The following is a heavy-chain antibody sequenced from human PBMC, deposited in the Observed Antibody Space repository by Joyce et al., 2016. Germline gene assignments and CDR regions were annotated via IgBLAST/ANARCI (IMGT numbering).Heavy chain of an antibody. J-gene: IGHJ4*02. CDR3: ARRGIELDY. V-gene: IGHV1-18*04. Sequence: QVQLVQSGAEVSKPGASVKLSCRASGYDFTNYGISWVRQAPGQGLEWMGYIYTANGETRYAQNLQGRVTLTADTSTNTGYMELKSLRSDDTAIYYCARRGIELDYWGQGTLVTVSS. CDR2: IYTANGET. CDR1: GYDFTNYG. D-gene: IGHD3-16*01.